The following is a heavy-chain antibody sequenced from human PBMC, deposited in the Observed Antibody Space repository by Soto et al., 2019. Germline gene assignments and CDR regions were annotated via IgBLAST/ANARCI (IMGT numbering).Heavy chain of an antibody. D-gene: IGHD3-22*01. V-gene: IGHV4-31*03. CDR3: ARQDYYDSSGYYIDY. CDR1: GGSISSGGYY. Sequence: PSETLSLTCTVPGGSISSGGYYWSWIRQHPGKGLEWIGYIYYSGSTYYNPSLKSRVTISVDTSKNQFSLKLSSVTAAETAVYYCARQDYYDSSGYYIDYWGQGTLVTVSS. CDR2: IYYSGST. J-gene: IGHJ4*02.